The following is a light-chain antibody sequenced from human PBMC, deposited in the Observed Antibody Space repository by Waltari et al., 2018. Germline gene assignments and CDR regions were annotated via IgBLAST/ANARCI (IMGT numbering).Light chain of an antibody. CDR2: STY. J-gene: IGKJ4*01. CDR1: QTVSTIA. Sequence: EIVLTQSPGTLSLSPGDRATPSCRASQTVSTIALSWYQQKPGQAPRVLIYSTYNRATGSPDMFSGSGSETDFTLTINRLAPEDFAMYYGQQYDGIVVTFGGGTKVEI. CDR3: QQYDGIVVT. V-gene: IGKV3-20*01.